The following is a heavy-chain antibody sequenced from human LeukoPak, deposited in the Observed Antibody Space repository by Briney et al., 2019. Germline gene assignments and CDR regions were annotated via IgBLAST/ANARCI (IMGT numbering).Heavy chain of an antibody. CDR1: GGTFSSYA. J-gene: IGHJ4*02. D-gene: IGHD6-13*01. V-gene: IGHV1-69*13. Sequence: GASVKVSCKASGGTFSSYAISWERQAPGQGLEWMGGIIPIFGTANYAQKFQGRVTITADESTSTAYMELSSLRSEDTAVYYCATGIAAAVLLYWGQGTLVTVSS. CDR3: ATGIAAAVLLY. CDR2: IIPIFGTA.